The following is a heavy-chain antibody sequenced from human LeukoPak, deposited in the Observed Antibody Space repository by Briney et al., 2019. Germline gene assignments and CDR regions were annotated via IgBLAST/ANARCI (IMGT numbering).Heavy chain of an antibody. V-gene: IGHV4-59*01. CDR3: ARDSSSWLHYYMDA. J-gene: IGHJ6*03. CDR2: IYYSGST. D-gene: IGHD6-13*01. CDR1: GGSISSYY. Sequence: SETLSLTCTVSGGSISSYYWSWIRQPPGKGLEWIGYIYYSGSTNYNPSLKSRVTISVDTSKNQFSLKLSSVTAADTAVYYCARDSSSWLHYYMDAWGKGTTVTISS.